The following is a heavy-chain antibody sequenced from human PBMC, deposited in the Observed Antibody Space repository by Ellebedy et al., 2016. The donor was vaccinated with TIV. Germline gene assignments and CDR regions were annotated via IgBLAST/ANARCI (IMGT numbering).Heavy chain of an antibody. CDR3: ARPSYQQLSYYLDS. CDR2: SWFDGSKE. V-gene: IGHV3-33*08. Sequence: PSETLSLTCAVSGFTIGRYGMHWVRHAPGKGLEWVAVSWFDGSKEFYADSVKGRFTISRDDSKNEVFLQMSSLRAENTAVYYCARPSYQQLSYYLDSWGQGTLVTVAS. D-gene: IGHD2-2*01. CDR1: GFTIGRYG. J-gene: IGHJ4*02.